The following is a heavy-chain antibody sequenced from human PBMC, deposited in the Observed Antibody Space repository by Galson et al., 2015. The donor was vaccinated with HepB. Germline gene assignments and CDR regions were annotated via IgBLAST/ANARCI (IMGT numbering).Heavy chain of an antibody. Sequence: SETLSLTCTVPGGSISSSSYYWGWIRQPPGKGLEWIGSIYYSGSTYYNPSLKSRVTISVDTSKNQFSLKLSSVTAADTAVYYCATTIPSFSEADYWGQGTLVTVSS. CDR1: GGSISSSSYY. CDR3: ATTIPSFSEADY. V-gene: IGHV4-39*01. CDR2: IYYSGST. J-gene: IGHJ4*02. D-gene: IGHD1-14*01.